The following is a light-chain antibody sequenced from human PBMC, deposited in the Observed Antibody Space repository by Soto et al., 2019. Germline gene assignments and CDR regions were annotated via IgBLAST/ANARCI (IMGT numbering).Light chain of an antibody. CDR3: AAWDDSLSGVV. Sequence: QSVLTQPPSASGTPGQRVTISCSGSISNLGSNFIYWYQQLPGAAPKLLISRNNERPSGVPDRFSGSKSGTSASLAISGLRSEDEADYHCAAWDDSLSGVVFGGRTKVTVL. CDR2: RNN. CDR1: ISNLGSNF. J-gene: IGLJ3*02. V-gene: IGLV1-47*01.